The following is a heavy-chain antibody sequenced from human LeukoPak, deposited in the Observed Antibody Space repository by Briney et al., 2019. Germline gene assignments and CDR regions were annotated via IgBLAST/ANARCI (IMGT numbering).Heavy chain of an antibody. D-gene: IGHD2/OR15-2a*01. V-gene: IGHV3-74*01. CDR1: GRYW. J-gene: IGHJ4*02. CDR2: INSDGSWT. Sequence: GGSLRLSCAASGRYWMHWVRQAPGKGLVWVSHINSDGSWTSCADSVKGRFTISKDNAKNTVYLQMSNLRVEDTAVYYCVSFYETYWGRRTLVTVSS. CDR3: VSFYETY.